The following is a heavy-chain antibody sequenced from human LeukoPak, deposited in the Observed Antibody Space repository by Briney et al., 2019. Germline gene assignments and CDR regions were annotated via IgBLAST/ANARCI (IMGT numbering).Heavy chain of an antibody. Sequence: GGSLRLSCTASGFTFSSYWMHWVRQAPGKGLVWVSHINNDASRTDYADSEKGRFTISRDNAKNTLYLQMNSLRAEDTAVYYCTYYESARGHWGQGTLVTVSS. CDR1: GFTFSSYW. J-gene: IGHJ4*02. CDR2: INNDASRT. V-gene: IGHV3-74*01. D-gene: IGHD3-10*01. CDR3: TYYESARGH.